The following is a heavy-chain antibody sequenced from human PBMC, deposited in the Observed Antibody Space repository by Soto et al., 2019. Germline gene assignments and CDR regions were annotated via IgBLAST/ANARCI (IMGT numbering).Heavy chain of an antibody. D-gene: IGHD3-10*01. Sequence: SETLSLTCTVSGGSISSYYWRWIRQPPGKGLEWIGYIYYSGSTNYNPSLKSRVTISVDTSKNQFSLKLSSVTAADTAVYYCASDGSGSFPRFDPWGQGTLVTVAP. J-gene: IGHJ5*02. CDR2: IYYSGST. V-gene: IGHV4-59*01. CDR3: ASDGSGSFPRFDP. CDR1: GGSISSYY.